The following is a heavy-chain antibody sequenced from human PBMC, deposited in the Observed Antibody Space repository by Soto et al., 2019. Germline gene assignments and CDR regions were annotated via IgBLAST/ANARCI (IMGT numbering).Heavy chain of an antibody. CDR3: ARGVFRFLQWFDP. CDR1: GASVNSENYD. CDR2: VYYSGST. J-gene: IGHJ5*02. V-gene: IGHV4-61*01. Sequence: SETLSLTCTVSGASVNSENYDWSWIRQPPGKGLEWIGYVYYSGSTNDNPSLKSRATISLDTYRNQFSLKMTSMTSADTAFYYCARGVFRFLQWFDPWGQGTLVTVSS. D-gene: IGHD3-3*01.